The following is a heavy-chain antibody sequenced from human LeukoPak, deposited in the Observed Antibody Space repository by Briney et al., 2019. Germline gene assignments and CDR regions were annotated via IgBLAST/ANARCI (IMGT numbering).Heavy chain of an antibody. CDR1: GFTFSTYS. J-gene: IGHJ6*03. CDR3: ARDKMVATIVTPGREQYYYYMDV. V-gene: IGHV3-21*01. Sequence: PGGSLRLSCEASGFTFSTYSMDWVRQAPGKGLEWVSSISSSSSYIYYADSVKGRFTISRDNAKNSLYLQMNSLRAEDTAVYYCARDKMVATIVTPGREQYYYYMDVWGKGTTVTVSS. D-gene: IGHD5-12*01. CDR2: ISSSSSYI.